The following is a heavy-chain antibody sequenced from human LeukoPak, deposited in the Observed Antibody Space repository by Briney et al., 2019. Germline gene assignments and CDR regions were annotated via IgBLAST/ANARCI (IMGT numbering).Heavy chain of an antibody. CDR2: ISYDGSNT. V-gene: IGHV3-30*02. CDR1: GFTFNSYG. D-gene: IGHD3-22*01. CDR3: AKDGSSYYYIHY. Sequence: GGSLRLSCAASGFTFNSYGMHWVRQAPGKGLEWLAFISYDGSNTYYVDSVKGRFTVSRDDSKSTLYLQMNSLRADDTAVYYCAKDGSSYYYIHYWGQGTLVTVSS. J-gene: IGHJ4*02.